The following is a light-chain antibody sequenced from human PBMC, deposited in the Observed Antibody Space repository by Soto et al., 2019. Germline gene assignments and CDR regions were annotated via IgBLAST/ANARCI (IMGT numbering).Light chain of an antibody. CDR1: TSDVGAYNY. CDR2: DVS. V-gene: IGLV2-14*01. J-gene: IGLJ1*01. CDR3: SSYSSTNTPVV. Sequence: QSVLTQPASVSGSPGQSITISCTGTTSDVGAYNYVSWYQQHPGEAPRLMIYDVSYRPSGVSNRFSGSKSGNTASLTISGLRAEDEADYYCSSYSSTNTPVVFGTGTKLTVL.